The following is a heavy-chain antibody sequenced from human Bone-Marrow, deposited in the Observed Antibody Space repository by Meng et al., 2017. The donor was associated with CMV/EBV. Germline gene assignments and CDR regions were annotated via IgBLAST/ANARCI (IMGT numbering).Heavy chain of an antibody. D-gene: IGHD2-2*01. V-gene: IGHV3-23*01. J-gene: IGHJ6*02. Sequence: GGSLRLSCAASGFTFSSYAMSWVRQAPGKGLEWVSAISGSGGSTYYADSVKGRFTISRDNSKNSLYLQMNSLRVEDTAVYYCARDVVNGVVPAATPTGGPRYYYGMDVWGQGTTVTVSS. CDR2: ISGSGGST. CDR1: GFTFSSYA. CDR3: ARDVVNGVVPAATPTGGPRYYYGMDV.